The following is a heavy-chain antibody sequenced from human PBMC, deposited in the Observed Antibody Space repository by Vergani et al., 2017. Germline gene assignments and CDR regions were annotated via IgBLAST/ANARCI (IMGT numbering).Heavy chain of an antibody. Sequence: QLQLQESGPGLVKPSETLSLTCTVSGGSISSSSYYWGWIRQPPGKGLEWIGSIYYSGSTYYNPSLKSRVTISVDTSKNQFSLKLSSVTAADTAVYYCARQVGENWFDPRGQGTLVTVSS. V-gene: IGHV4-39*01. CDR3: ARQVGENWFDP. J-gene: IGHJ5*02. CDR1: GGSISSSSYY. CDR2: IYYSGST. D-gene: IGHD2-2*01.